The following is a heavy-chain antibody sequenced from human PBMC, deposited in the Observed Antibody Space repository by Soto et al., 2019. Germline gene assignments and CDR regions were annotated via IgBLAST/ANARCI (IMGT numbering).Heavy chain of an antibody. D-gene: IGHD2-21*01. V-gene: IGHV1-18*04. CDR2: TSAYNGNT. Sequence: ASVKVSCKASGYTFTSYGISWVRQAPGQGIEWMGWTSAYNGNTNYAQQLQGRVTMTTDTSTSTAYMELRSLRSDDTAVYCCARDQLLYGMDVWGQGTTVTVSS. CDR3: ARDQLLYGMDV. CDR1: GYTFTSYG. J-gene: IGHJ6*02.